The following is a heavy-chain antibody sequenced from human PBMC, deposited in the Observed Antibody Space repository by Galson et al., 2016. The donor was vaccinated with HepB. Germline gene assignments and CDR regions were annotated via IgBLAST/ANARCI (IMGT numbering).Heavy chain of an antibody. D-gene: IGHD3-10*01. CDR2: IHYSGNT. CDR1: GASISGYY. CDR3: AGSKQFFYGSGRSDF. J-gene: IGHJ4*02. Sequence: SETLSLTCTVSGASISGYYWIWIRQPPGKGLEWIGNIHYSGNTNYNPSLKSRVTISLDTSKNDFSLHFTSVTAADTAVYYCAGSKQFFYGSGRSDFWGQGTLVTVSS. V-gene: IGHV4-59*01.